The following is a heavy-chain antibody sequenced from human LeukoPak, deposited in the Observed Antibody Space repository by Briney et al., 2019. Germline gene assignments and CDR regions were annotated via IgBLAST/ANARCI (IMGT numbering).Heavy chain of an antibody. D-gene: IGHD3-3*01. CDR1: GYSFTSYW. CDR3: ARAQTYDFWSGYYHY. J-gene: IGHJ4*02. CDR2: IYPGDPDT. Sequence: GESLKISCKGSGYSFTSYWIGWVRQMPGKGLEWMGIIYPGDPDTRYSPSFQGQVTISADKSISTAYLQWSSLKASDTAMHYCARAQTYDFWSGYYHYWGQGTLVTVSS. V-gene: IGHV5-51*01.